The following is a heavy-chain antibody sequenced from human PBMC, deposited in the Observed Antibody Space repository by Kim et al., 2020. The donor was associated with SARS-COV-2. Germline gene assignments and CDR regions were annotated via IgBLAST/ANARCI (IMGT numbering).Heavy chain of an antibody. J-gene: IGHJ4*02. Sequence: SPPVQGKVAISADKSISTAYLQWRSLKASDTAMYYCARPYGSGSYLDFDYWGQGTLVTVSS. CDR3: ARPYGSGSYLDFDY. V-gene: IGHV5-51*01. D-gene: IGHD3-10*01.